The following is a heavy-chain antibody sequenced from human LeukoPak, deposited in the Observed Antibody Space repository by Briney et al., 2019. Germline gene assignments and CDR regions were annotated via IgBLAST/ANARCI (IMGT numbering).Heavy chain of an antibody. CDR1: GYTFTSYD. CDR2: MNPNSGNT. Sequence: ASVTVSCKASGYTFTSYDINWVRQATGQGLEWMGWMNPNSGNTGYAQKFQGRVTMTRNTSISTAYMELSSLRSEDTAVYYCARGGYYYGSGSPIYYYYYMDVWGKGTTVTVSS. D-gene: IGHD3-10*01. CDR3: ARGGYYYGSGSPIYYYYYMDV. J-gene: IGHJ6*03. V-gene: IGHV1-8*01.